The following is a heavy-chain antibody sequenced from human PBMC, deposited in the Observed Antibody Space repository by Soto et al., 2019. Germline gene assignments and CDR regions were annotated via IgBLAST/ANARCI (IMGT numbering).Heavy chain of an antibody. J-gene: IGHJ3*02. CDR2: IIPIFGTA. CDR3: ARVLKGYYDSSGYAFDI. Sequence: QVQLVQSGAEVKKPGSSVQVSCKASGGTFSSYAISWVRQAPGQGLEWMGGIIPIFGTANYAQKFQGRVTITADESTSTAYMELSSLSSEDTAVYYCARVLKGYYDSSGYAFDIWGQGTMVTVSS. CDR1: GGTFSSYA. V-gene: IGHV1-69*01. D-gene: IGHD3-22*01.